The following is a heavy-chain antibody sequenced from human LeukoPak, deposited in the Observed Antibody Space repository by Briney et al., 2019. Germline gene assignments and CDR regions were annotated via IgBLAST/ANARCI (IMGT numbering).Heavy chain of an antibody. D-gene: IGHD1-7*01. CDR2: IKQDGSEK. V-gene: IGHV3-7*01. Sequence: GGSLRLSCAASGFTFSSYWMSWVRQAPGKGLEWVANIKQDGSEKYYVDSVKGRFTISRDNSKNTLYLQMNSLRAEDTAVYYCAREDDWNYEDYWGQGTLVTVSS. CDR3: AREDDWNYEDY. J-gene: IGHJ4*02. CDR1: GFTFSSYW.